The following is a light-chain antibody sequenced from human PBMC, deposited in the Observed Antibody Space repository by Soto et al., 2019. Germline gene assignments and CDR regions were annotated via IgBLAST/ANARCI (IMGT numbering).Light chain of an antibody. V-gene: IGKV1-39*01. CDR1: QTISTY. CDR3: QQSHGIPYT. CDR2: AAS. Sequence: DIQMTQSPSSLSASVGDRVTITCRASQTISTYLNWYQQKPGKAPKLLIYAASTLQSGVPSRFSGSGSGTDFTLTINSLQTEDFATYYCQQSHGIPYTFGQGMKLEIK. J-gene: IGKJ2*01.